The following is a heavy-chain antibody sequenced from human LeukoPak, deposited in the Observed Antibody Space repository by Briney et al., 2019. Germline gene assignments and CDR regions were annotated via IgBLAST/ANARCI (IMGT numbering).Heavy chain of an antibody. CDR1: GFTVSDNY. CDR3: VRDPQINWNRPSPLS. Sequence: GGSLRLSCAASGFTVSDNYMSWVRQAPGKGLEWVSVVYTGDNTYYAGSVKGRFTISRDNSKNTLYLQMNSLRAEDTAVYYCVRDPQINWNRPSPLSWGQGTLVTVSS. J-gene: IGHJ5*02. V-gene: IGHV3-53*01. CDR2: VYTGDNT. D-gene: IGHD1-20*01.